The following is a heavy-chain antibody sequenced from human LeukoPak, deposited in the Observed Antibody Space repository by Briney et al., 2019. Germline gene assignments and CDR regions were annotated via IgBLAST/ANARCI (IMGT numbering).Heavy chain of an antibody. Sequence: GGSLRLSCAASGFTFSSYSMNWVRQAPGKGLEWVSSISSSSSYIYYADSVKGRFTISRDNAKNSLYLQMNGLRAEDTAVYYCARDKHSGSGSPYYYYYYMDVWGKGTTVTVSS. CDR1: GFTFSSYS. CDR3: ARDKHSGSGSPYYYYYYMDV. D-gene: IGHD3-10*01. J-gene: IGHJ6*03. CDR2: ISSSSSYI. V-gene: IGHV3-21*01.